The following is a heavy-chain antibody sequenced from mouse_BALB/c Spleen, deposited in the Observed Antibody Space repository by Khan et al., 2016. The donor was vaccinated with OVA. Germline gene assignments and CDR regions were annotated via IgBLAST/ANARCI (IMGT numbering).Heavy chain of an antibody. CDR1: GFSFSSYS. V-gene: IGHV5-6-5*01. Sequence: EVELVESGGGLVRPGGSLKLSCAASGFSFSSYSMSWVRQTPEKRLEWVASIGSGDSTYYLDTVKGRFTISRDNARNILYLQMSSLRSEDTAMYYCARDYWFTYWGQGTLVTVSA. J-gene: IGHJ3*01. CDR3: ARDYWFTY. CDR2: IGSGDST.